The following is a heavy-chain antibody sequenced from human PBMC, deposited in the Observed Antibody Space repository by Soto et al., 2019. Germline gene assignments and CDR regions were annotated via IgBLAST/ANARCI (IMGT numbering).Heavy chain of an antibody. CDR2: INQSGST. Sequence: SETLSLTWAVDARSFSGYYCTWIRQPPGKWLEWIGEINQSGSTNSNTSLKSRFTISVDTSKNQFSLKLKSVIAADTAVYYCARYRRGFLDCRPSGGYYGMDVWGQGTTVTFSS. J-gene: IGHJ6*02. CDR1: ARSFSGYY. CDR3: ARYRRGFLDCRPSGGYYGMDV. V-gene: IGHV4-34*01. D-gene: IGHD3-3*01.